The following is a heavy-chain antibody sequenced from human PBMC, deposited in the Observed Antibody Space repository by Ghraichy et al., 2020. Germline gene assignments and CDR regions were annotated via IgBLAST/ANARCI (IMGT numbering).Heavy chain of an antibody. J-gene: IGHJ4*02. V-gene: IGHV4-31*03. D-gene: IGHD4-17*01. Sequence: SLSLTCTVSGGSISSGGYYWSWIRQHPGKGLEWIGYIYYSGSTYYNPSLKSRVTISVDTSKNQFSLKLSSVTAADTAVYYCARGGRDDYGDYGFDYWGQGTLVTVSS. CDR3: ARGGRDDYGDYGFDY. CDR2: IYYSGST. CDR1: GGSISSGGYY.